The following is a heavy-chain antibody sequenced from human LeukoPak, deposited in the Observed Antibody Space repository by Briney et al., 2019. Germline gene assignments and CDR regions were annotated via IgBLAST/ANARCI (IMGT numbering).Heavy chain of an antibody. Sequence: PSETLSLTCTVSGGSISSGDYYWSWIRQPPGKGLEWIGYIYYSGSTSYNPSLKSRVTISVDTSKNQFSLKLSSVTAADTAVYYCARAYADYSNYGYWGQGTLVTVSS. CDR1: GGSISSGDYY. V-gene: IGHV4-30-4*08. CDR3: ARAYADYSNYGY. D-gene: IGHD4-11*01. CDR2: IYYSGST. J-gene: IGHJ4*02.